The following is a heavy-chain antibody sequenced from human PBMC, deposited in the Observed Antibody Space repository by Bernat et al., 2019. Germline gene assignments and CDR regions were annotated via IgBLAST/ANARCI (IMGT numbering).Heavy chain of an antibody. CDR1: GFTVSVNY. J-gene: IGHJ4*02. V-gene: IGHV3-53*01. D-gene: IGHD6-19*01. Sequence: EVQLVESGGGLIQPGGSLTLSCAASGFTVSVNYMSWVRQAPGKGLEWLSALYTNGKTYYADSVKGRFTIYSDSSVNTLYLQMNSLRAEDTAVYYCARDMPPPDQWLPTTWGQGTLVTVSS. CDR3: ARDMPPPDQWLPTT. CDR2: LYTNGKT.